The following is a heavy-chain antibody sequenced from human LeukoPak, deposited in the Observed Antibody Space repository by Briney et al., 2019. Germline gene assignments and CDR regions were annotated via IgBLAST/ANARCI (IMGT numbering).Heavy chain of an antibody. V-gene: IGHV4-39*07. Sequence: LETLSLTCTVSGGSISSTRYYWGWIRQPPGKGLEWIGSMYYSGSTNYNPSLKSRVTISVDTSKNQFSLKLSSVTAADTAVYYCARDFGGTLWFGELLSSPFDYWGQGTLVTVSS. J-gene: IGHJ4*02. CDR3: ARDFGGTLWFGELLSSPFDY. CDR2: MYYSGST. D-gene: IGHD3-10*01. CDR1: GGSISSTRYY.